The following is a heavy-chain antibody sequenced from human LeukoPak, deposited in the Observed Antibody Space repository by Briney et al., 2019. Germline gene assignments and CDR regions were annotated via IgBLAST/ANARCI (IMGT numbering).Heavy chain of an antibody. Sequence: SETLSLTYTVSGGSISSGGYYWSWIRQHPGKGLEWIGYIYYSGSTYYNPSLKSRVTISVDTSKNQFSLKLSSVTAADTAVYYCARVSVDTAMVIRHYFDYWGQGTLVTVSS. V-gene: IGHV4-31*03. CDR1: GGSISSGGYY. CDR3: ARVSVDTAMVIRHYFDY. D-gene: IGHD5-18*01. CDR2: IYYSGST. J-gene: IGHJ4*02.